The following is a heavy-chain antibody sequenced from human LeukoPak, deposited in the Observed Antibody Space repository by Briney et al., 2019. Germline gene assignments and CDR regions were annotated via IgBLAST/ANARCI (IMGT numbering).Heavy chain of an antibody. J-gene: IGHJ6*03. CDR3: ARENGGSYFYMDV. D-gene: IGHD1-1*01. V-gene: IGHV3-20*04. CDR1: GFTFDDYG. CDR2: INWNGGST. Sequence: GGSLRLSCAASGFTFDDYGMSWVRQAPGKGLEWVSGINWNGGSTGYADSVKGRFTISRDNAKNTLYLQMNSLRAEDTAVYYCARENGGSYFYMDVWGKGTTVTVSS.